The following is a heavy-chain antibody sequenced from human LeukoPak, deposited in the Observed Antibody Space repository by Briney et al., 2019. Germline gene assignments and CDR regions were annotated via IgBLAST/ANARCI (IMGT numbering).Heavy chain of an antibody. V-gene: IGHV4-39*01. D-gene: IGHD6-13*01. CDR3: AISETAAGKKYFHY. Sequence: SETLSPSRTVSGGSISSRRYYWGWIRQPPGKGLEWIGIIHYSGNTYYNPSLKSRVTMSVDTSKNQFSLRVSSVTAADTAVYYCAISETAAGKKYFHYYGQGTLVTVSS. CDR2: IHYSGNT. CDR1: GGSISSRRYY. J-gene: IGHJ1*01.